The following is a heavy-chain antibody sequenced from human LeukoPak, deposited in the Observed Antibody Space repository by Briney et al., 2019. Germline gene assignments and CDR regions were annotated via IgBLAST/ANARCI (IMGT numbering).Heavy chain of an antibody. CDR3: AREGYCSGGSCYYWYFDP. Sequence: GGSLRLSCAASGFTFSSYAMHWVRQAPGKGLEWVAVISYDGSNKYYADSVKGRFTISRDNSKNTLYLQMNSLRAEDTAVYYCAREGYCSGGSCYYWYFDPWGRGTLVTVSS. D-gene: IGHD2-15*01. CDR2: ISYDGSNK. J-gene: IGHJ2*01. V-gene: IGHV3-30*04. CDR1: GFTFSSYA.